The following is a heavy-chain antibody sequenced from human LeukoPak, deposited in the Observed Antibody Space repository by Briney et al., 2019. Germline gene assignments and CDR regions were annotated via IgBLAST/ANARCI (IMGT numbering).Heavy chain of an antibody. CDR2: IYYSGST. D-gene: IGHD3-22*01. J-gene: IGHJ1*01. Sequence: SETLSLTCTVSGGSISSYYWSWIRQPPGKGLEWIGYIYYSGSTNYNPSLKSRVTISVDTSKNQFSLKLSSVTAADTAVYYCARYLNYDSSGYYYGGYFQHWGQGTLVTVSS. V-gene: IGHV4-59*01. CDR1: GGSISSYY. CDR3: ARYLNYDSSGYYYGGYFQH.